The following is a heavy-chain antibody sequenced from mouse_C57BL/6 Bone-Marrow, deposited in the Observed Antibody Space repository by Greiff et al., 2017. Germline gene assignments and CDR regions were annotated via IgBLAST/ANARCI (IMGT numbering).Heavy chain of an antibody. Sequence: QVQLKQPGAELVKPGASVKMSCKASGYTFTSYWLTWVKQRPGQGLEWIGDIYPGSGSTNYNEKFKSKATLTAEKSSSTAYMQLSSLTSEDSAVYFCARGWLRLAYWGQGTRVTVSA. J-gene: IGHJ3*01. CDR2: IYPGSGST. CDR3: ARGWLRLAY. CDR1: GYTFTSYW. V-gene: IGHV1-55*01. D-gene: IGHD2-3*01.